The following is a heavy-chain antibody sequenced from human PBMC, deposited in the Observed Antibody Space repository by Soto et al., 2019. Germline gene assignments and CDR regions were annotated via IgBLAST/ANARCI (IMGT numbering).Heavy chain of an antibody. V-gene: IGHV4-59*12. J-gene: IGHJ5*02. CDR3: ARVSGSGSYYGFDP. Sequence: SETLSLTCTVSGASISSYYWSWIRQPPGKGLEWIGCIYYSGSTHYNPSLKSRVTISVDRSKKQFSLKLSSVTAADTAVYYCARVSGSGSYYGFDPWGQGTLVTVSS. CDR1: GASISSYY. CDR2: IYYSGST. D-gene: IGHD3-10*01.